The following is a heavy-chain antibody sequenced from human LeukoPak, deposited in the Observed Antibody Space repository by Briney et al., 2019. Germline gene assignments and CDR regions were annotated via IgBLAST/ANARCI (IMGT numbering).Heavy chain of an antibody. Sequence: GGSLRLSCVASRFTFNTYAVNWVRQAPGKGLEWVSAISSNGDFTYYADSVRGRFTISGGNSKNTVFLQMNGLRAEDTAVYYCARVKRDCSGGTCYSYDYWGQGTLVTVSS. J-gene: IGHJ4*02. V-gene: IGHV3-23*01. CDR3: ARVKRDCSGGTCYSYDY. CDR1: RFTFNTYA. CDR2: ISSNGDFT. D-gene: IGHD2-15*01.